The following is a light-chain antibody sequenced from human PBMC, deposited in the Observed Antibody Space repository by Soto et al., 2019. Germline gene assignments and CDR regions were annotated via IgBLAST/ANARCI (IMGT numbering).Light chain of an antibody. Sequence: EIVMTQSPATLSVSPGERATLSCRASQSVSSNLAWYQQKPGQAPRLLFYGASTRATGIPARFSGSGYGTEFTLTISSLQSEDFAVYYCQQYNNWTLTFGGGTKVEIK. CDR3: QQYNNWTLT. CDR1: QSVSSN. CDR2: GAS. J-gene: IGKJ4*01. V-gene: IGKV3-15*01.